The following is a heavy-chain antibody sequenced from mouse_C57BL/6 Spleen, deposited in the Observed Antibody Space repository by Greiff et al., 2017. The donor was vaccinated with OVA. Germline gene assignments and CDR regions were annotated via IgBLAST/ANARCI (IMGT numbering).Heavy chain of an antibody. J-gene: IGHJ2*01. CDR1: GFTFSSYA. CDR2: ISDGGSYT. Sequence: DVQLVESGGGLVKPGGSLKLSCAASGFTFSSYAMSWVRQTPEKRLEWVATISDGGSYTYYPDNVKGRFTISRDNAKNNLYLQMSHLKSEDTAMYYCARGNDYSYYFDYWGQGTTLTVSS. V-gene: IGHV5-4*01. D-gene: IGHD2-4*01. CDR3: ARGNDYSYYFDY.